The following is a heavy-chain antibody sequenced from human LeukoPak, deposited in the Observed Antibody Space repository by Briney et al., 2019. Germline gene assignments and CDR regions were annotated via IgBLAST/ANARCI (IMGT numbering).Heavy chain of an antibody. J-gene: IGHJ4*02. CDR1: GFTFSSYG. V-gene: IGHV3-30*02. Sequence: HPGGSLRLSCAASGFTFSSYGMHWVRQAPGKGLEWVAVIWYDGSNKYYADSVKGRFTISRDNSKNTLYLQMNSLRAEDTAVYYCAKDGRGWYEGVSYFDYWGQGTLVTVSS. D-gene: IGHD6-19*01. CDR3: AKDGRGWYEGVSYFDY. CDR2: IWYDGSNK.